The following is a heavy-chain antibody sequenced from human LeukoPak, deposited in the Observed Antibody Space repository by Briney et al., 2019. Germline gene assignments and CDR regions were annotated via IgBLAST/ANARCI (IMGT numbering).Heavy chain of an antibody. J-gene: IGHJ4*02. Sequence: SETLSLTCTVSGGSISSGDYYWSWIRQPPGKGLEWIGYIYYSGGTYYNPSLKSRVTISVDTSKNQFSLKLSSVTAADTAVYYCARVESSSWYGLLDYWGQGTLVTVSS. V-gene: IGHV4-30-4*01. CDR2: IYYSGGT. D-gene: IGHD6-13*01. CDR1: GGSISSGDYY. CDR3: ARVESSSWYGLLDY.